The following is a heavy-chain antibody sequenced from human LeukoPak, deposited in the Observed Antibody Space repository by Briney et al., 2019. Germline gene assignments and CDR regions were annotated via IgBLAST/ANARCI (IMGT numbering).Heavy chain of an antibody. CDR3: ARVRRIAAAGWAFDI. V-gene: IGHV4-59*01. CDR1: GGSISNYY. J-gene: IGHJ3*02. CDR2: IYYSGST. Sequence: SETLSLTCTVSGGSISNYYWSWIRQPPGKGLEWIGYIYYSGSTNYNPSLKSRVTISVDTSKNQFSLKLSSVTAADTAVYYCARVRRIAAAGWAFDIWGQGTMVTVSS. D-gene: IGHD6-13*01.